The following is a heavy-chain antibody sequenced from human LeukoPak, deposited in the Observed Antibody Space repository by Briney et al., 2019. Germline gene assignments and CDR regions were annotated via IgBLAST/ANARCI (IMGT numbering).Heavy chain of an antibody. D-gene: IGHD1-26*01. CDR2: IRYDGSDK. Sequence: GRSLRLSCAASGFTFSSYGMHCVRQAPGKGLVWVAFIRYDGSDKYYGDSVKGQFTISRDNSKNTLYLQMNSLRAEDTAVYYCAKADSGTYYGLGDYFDYWGQGTLVTVSS. CDR1: GFTFSSYG. CDR3: AKADSGTYYGLGDYFDY. J-gene: IGHJ4*02. V-gene: IGHV3-30*02.